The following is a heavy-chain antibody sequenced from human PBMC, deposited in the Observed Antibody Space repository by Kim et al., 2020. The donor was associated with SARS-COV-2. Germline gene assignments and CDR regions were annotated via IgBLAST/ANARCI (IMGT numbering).Heavy chain of an antibody. V-gene: IGHV3-33*01. CDR1: GFTFSSYG. Sequence: GGSLRLSCAASGFTFSSYGMHWVRQAPGKGLEWVAVIWYDGSNKYYADSVKGRFTISRDNSKNTLYLQMNSLRAEDTAVYYCWGYYYGSGSFYGMDVWGQGTTVTVSS. CDR3: WGYYYGSGSFYGMDV. CDR2: IWYDGSNK. J-gene: IGHJ6*02. D-gene: IGHD3-10*01.